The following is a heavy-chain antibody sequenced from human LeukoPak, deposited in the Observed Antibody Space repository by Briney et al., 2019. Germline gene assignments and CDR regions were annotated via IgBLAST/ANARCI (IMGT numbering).Heavy chain of an antibody. J-gene: IGHJ4*02. CDR3: AKDGNNFAY. CDR1: GFAFRNYW. V-gene: IGHV3-7*03. CDR2: IKQDGSDR. Sequence: GGSLRLSCAASGFAFRNYWMSWVRQAPGTGLEWVANIKQDGSDRNYVTSVRGRFTISRDNAESSLYLQMNSLRVEDTALYYCAKDGNNFAYWGQGTLVTVSS.